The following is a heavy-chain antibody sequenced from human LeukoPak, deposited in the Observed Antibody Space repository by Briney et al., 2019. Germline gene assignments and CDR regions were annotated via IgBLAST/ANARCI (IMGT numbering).Heavy chain of an antibody. D-gene: IGHD3-3*01. CDR2: INHSGST. CDR3: ARGSVLRFLEWTWSARQNAFDI. V-gene: IGHV4-34*01. J-gene: IGHJ3*02. Sequence: SETLSLTCAVYGGSFSGYYRSWIRQPPGKGLEWIGEINHSGSTNYNPSLKSRVTISVDTSKNQFSLKLSSVTAADTAVYYCARGSVLRFLEWTWSARQNAFDIWGQGTMVTVSS. CDR1: GGSFSGYY.